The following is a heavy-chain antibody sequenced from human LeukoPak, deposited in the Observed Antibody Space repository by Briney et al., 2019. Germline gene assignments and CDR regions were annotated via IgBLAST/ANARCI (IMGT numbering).Heavy chain of an antibody. Sequence: GGSLRLSCAASGFTFSSYSMNWVRQAPGKGLEWVSYISSSSSTIYYADSVKGRFTISRDNAKNSLYLQMDSLRAEDTAVYYCAREGGYYDFWSGSHYYYFDYWGQGTLVTVSS. CDR1: GFTFSSYS. CDR3: AREGGYYDFWSGSHYYYFDY. J-gene: IGHJ4*02. D-gene: IGHD3-3*01. CDR2: ISSSSSTI. V-gene: IGHV3-48*01.